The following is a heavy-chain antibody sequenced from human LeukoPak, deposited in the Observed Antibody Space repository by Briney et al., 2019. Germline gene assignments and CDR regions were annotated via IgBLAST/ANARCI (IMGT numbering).Heavy chain of an antibody. Sequence: TGGSLRLSCAASGFTFSNYAMHWVRQAPGKGLEYVSAISSNGGSTYYANSVKDRFTISRDNSKNTLYLQMGSLRAEDTAVYYCAKALGAAAGTGFDYWGQGTLVTVSS. CDR3: AKALGAAAGTGFDY. V-gene: IGHV3-64*01. D-gene: IGHD6-13*01. J-gene: IGHJ4*02. CDR2: ISSNGGST. CDR1: GFTFSNYA.